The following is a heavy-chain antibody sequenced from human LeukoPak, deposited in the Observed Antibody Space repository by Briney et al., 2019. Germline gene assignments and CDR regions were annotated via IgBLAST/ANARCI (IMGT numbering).Heavy chain of an antibody. D-gene: IGHD2-15*01. V-gene: IGHV4-34*01. J-gene: IGHJ5*02. CDR2: INHSGST. CDR3: ARSRRLVVVAATPILYNWFDP. Sequence: PSETLSLTCAVYGGSFSGYYWSWIRQPPGKGLEWIGEINHSGSTNYNPSLKSRVTISVDTSKNQFSLKLSSVTAADTAVYYCARSRRLVVVAATPILYNWFDPWGQGTLVTVSS. CDR1: GGSFSGYY.